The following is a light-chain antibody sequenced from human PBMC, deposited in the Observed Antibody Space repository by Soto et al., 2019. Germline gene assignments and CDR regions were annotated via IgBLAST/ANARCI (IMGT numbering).Light chain of an antibody. CDR1: QSISSW. J-gene: IGKJ1*01. Sequence: DLQMTQSPSTLSASVGDRLPITCTASQSISSWVAWYQQKPGKAPKLRIYKASSLESGVPSRFSGSGSGTECTLTITSLQPDDFATYYCQQYNSYSWTVGQGTKVDIK. V-gene: IGKV1-5*03. CDR2: KAS. CDR3: QQYNSYSWT.